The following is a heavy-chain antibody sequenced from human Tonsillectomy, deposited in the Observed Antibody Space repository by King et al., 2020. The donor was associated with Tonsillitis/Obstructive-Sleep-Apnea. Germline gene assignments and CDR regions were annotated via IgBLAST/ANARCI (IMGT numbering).Heavy chain of an antibody. D-gene: IGHD3-10*01. CDR1: GFTFSRYW. CDR2: IKQDGSEK. V-gene: IGHV3-7*04. J-gene: IGHJ5*02. Sequence: VKLVESGGGLVQPGGSLRLSCAASGFTFSRYWMGWVRQAPGKGLEWVANIKQDGSEKFYVDSVRGRFTISRDNVNNSLYLQMNSLRAEDTAVYYCARDGFRSGSGSYFWFDPWGQGTLVTVSS. CDR3: ARDGFRSGSGSYFWFDP.